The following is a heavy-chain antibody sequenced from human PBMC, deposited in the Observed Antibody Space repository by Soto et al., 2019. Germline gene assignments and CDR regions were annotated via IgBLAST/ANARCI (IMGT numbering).Heavy chain of an antibody. CDR2: IIPIFGTA. CDR1: GGTFSSYA. Sequence: QVQLVQSGAEVKKPGSSVKVSCKASGGTFSSYAISWVRQAPGQGLEWMGGIIPIFGTANYAQKFQGRVTITADESTSTAYVEVSSLRAEDTAGYYCARAEYGSSGTIYWYFDLWGRGTLVTVSS. CDR3: ARAEYGSSGTIYWYFDL. V-gene: IGHV1-69*01. D-gene: IGHD6-6*01. J-gene: IGHJ2*01.